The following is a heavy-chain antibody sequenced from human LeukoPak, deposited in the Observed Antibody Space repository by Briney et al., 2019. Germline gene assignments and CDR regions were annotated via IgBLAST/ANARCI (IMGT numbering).Heavy chain of an antibody. CDR1: GLTVSSSY. CDR2: IYSGGST. Sequence: PGGSLRLSCAASGLTVSSSYMSWVRQAPGKGLEWVSVIYSGGSTYYADSVKGRFTISRDNSKNTLYLQMNSLRAEDTAVYYCARDLDNAWFGEYYGMDVWGQGTTVTVSS. CDR3: ARDLDNAWFGEYYGMDV. J-gene: IGHJ6*02. D-gene: IGHD3-10*01. V-gene: IGHV3-66*01.